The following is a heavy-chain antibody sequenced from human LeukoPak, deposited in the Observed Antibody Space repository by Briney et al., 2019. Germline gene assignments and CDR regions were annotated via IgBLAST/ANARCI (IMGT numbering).Heavy chain of an antibody. Sequence: GRSLRLSCAASGFTFSSYGMPWVRQAPGKGLEWVAVISYDGSNKYYADSVKGRLTISRDNSKNTLYLQMNSLRAEDTAVYYCAKDRNSRYYYYGMDVWGQGTTVTVSS. J-gene: IGHJ6*02. D-gene: IGHD1-14*01. CDR1: GFTFSSYG. CDR2: ISYDGSNK. V-gene: IGHV3-30*18. CDR3: AKDRNSRYYYYGMDV.